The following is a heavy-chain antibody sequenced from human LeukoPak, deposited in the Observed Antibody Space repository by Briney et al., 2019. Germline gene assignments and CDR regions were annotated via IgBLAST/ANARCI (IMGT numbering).Heavy chain of an antibody. CDR2: ISYDGSNK. CDR3: ASPDTANDY. D-gene: IGHD5-18*01. J-gene: IGHJ4*02. Sequence: GGSLRLSCAASGFTFSSYAMHWVRQAPGKGLEWVAVISYDGSNKYYADSVKGRFTISRDNSKNTLYLQMNSLRAEGTAVYYCASPDTANDYWGQGTLVTVSS. V-gene: IGHV3-30*04. CDR1: GFTFSSYA.